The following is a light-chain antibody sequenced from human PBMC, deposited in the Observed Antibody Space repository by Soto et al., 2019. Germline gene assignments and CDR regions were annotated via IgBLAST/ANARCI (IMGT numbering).Light chain of an antibody. CDR2: GPS. CDR1: QNVYINS. V-gene: IGKV3-20*01. CDR3: QQYGVAPFT. Sequence: EIVLTQSPRTLSLSPGERATLSCRASQNVYINSLAWFQQNPGQTPRLLLYGPSTRAAGVPDRFTGSWSGADFALTITSLEPDDFAMYYCQQYGVAPFTFGPGTRV. J-gene: IGKJ3*01.